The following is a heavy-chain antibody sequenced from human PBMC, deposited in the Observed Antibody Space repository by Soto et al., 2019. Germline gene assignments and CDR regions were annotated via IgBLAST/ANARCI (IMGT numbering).Heavy chain of an antibody. Sequence: SGTLSLTCTVSGGSISSYYWSWIRQPPGKGLEWIGYIYYSGSTNYNPSLKSRVTISVDTSKNQFSLKLSSVTAADTAVYYCARTQYQNAFDIWGQGTMVTVSS. CDR1: GGSISSYY. J-gene: IGHJ3*02. CDR2: IYYSGST. CDR3: ARTQYQNAFDI. D-gene: IGHD2-2*01. V-gene: IGHV4-59*01.